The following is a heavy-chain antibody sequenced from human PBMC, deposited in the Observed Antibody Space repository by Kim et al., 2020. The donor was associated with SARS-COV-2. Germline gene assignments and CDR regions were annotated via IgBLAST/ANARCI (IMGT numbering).Heavy chain of an antibody. CDR3: ARNRQDTAMVSRGEDY. V-gene: IGHV3-21*01. D-gene: IGHD5-18*01. J-gene: IGHJ4*02. Sequence: SVKGRFTISRDNAKNSLYLQMNSLRAEDTAVYYCARNRQDTAMVSRGEDYWGQGTLVTVSS.